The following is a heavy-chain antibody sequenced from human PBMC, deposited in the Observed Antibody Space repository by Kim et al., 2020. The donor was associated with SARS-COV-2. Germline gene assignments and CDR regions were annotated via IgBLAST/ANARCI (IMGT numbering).Heavy chain of an antibody. Sequence: RTYYNPSLKSRVTISVDTSKNQFSLKLSSVTAADTAVYYCARVSGGFDPWGQGTLVTVSS. D-gene: IGHD3-10*01. CDR3: ARVSGGFDP. J-gene: IGHJ5*02. V-gene: IGHV4-31*02. CDR2: RT.